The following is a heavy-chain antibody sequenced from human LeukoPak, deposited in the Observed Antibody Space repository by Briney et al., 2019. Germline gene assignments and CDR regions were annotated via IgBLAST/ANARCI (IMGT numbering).Heavy chain of an antibody. J-gene: IGHJ4*02. D-gene: IGHD5-18*01. CDR3: ARAVQLWFQFDY. Sequence: PGGSLRLSCAASGFTFSSYGMHWVRQAPGKGLEWVAVISYDGSNKYYADSVKGRFTISRDNAKNSLYPQMNSLRAEDTAVYYCARAVQLWFQFDYWGQGTLVTVSS. V-gene: IGHV3-30*03. CDR2: ISYDGSNK. CDR1: GFTFSSYG.